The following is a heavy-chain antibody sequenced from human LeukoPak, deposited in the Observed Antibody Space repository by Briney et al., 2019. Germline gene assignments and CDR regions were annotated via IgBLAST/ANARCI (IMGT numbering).Heavy chain of an antibody. CDR3: ARLGTQYYDFWSGHYTEGVFDY. CDR2: IYYSGST. Sequence: SSETLSLTCTVSGGSISSSSYYWGWIRQPPGKGLEWIGSIYYSGSTYYNPSLKSRVTISVDTSKNQFSLKLSSVTAADTAVYYCARLGTQYYDFWSGHYTEGVFDYWGQGTLVTVSS. J-gene: IGHJ4*02. V-gene: IGHV4-39*01. CDR1: GGSISSSSYY. D-gene: IGHD3-3*01.